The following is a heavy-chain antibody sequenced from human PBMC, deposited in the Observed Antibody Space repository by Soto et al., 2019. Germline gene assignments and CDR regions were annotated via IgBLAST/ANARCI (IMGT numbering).Heavy chain of an antibody. CDR2: INHSGST. V-gene: IGHV4-34*01. J-gene: IGHJ5*02. CDR1: GGSFIGYY. CDR3: ATLGHYDFWSGFRKGNWFDP. Sequence: QVQLQQWGAGLLKPSETVSLTCAVYGGSFIGYYGTWIRQPPGKGLEWIGEINHSGSTNYNPALKGRVTISADTYKNQFTLRLSSETAADTAVYYCATLGHYDFWSGFRKGNWFDPWGQGTLVTVSS. D-gene: IGHD3-3*01.